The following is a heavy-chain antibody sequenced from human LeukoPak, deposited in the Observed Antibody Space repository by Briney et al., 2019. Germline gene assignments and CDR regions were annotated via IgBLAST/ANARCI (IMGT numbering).Heavy chain of an antibody. V-gene: IGHV1-2*02. CDR3: ARVSYYYDSSAPEGWFDP. Sequence: ASVKVSCKASGYTFTGYYMHWVRQAPGQGLEWMGWVNPNSGGTNYAQKFQGRVTMTRDTSISTAYMELSRLRSDDTAVYYCARVSYYYDSSAPEGWFDPWGQGTLVTVSS. D-gene: IGHD3-22*01. CDR2: VNPNSGGT. J-gene: IGHJ5*02. CDR1: GYTFTGYY.